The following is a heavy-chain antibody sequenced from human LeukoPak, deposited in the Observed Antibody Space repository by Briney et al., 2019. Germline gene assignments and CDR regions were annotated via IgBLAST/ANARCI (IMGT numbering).Heavy chain of an antibody. J-gene: IGHJ3*02. Sequence: GGSLRLSCAASGFTVSSNYMSWVRQAPGKGLEWVAHIKHDASEKYYVDSVRGRFTISRDNAKNSLYLPMNSLRSEDTAVYYCARTTKYSFDIWGQGTMVTVSS. V-gene: IGHV3-7*04. D-gene: IGHD2/OR15-2a*01. CDR2: IKHDASEK. CDR3: ARTTKYSFDI. CDR1: GFTVSSNY.